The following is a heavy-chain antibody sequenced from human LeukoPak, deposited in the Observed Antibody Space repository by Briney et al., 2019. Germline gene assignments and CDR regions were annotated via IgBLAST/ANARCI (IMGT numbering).Heavy chain of an antibody. J-gene: IGHJ4*02. V-gene: IGHV3-33*08. CDR1: GFTFSTFG. Sequence: GGPLRLSCAASGFTFSTFGMHWVRQAPGKGLEWVAIIWYDGSDKYYADSVKGRFTVSRDNSKNTLHLQVNSLRAEDTAVYYCARDRGTTSSAGYYFDTWGQGALVTVSS. CDR3: ARDRGTTSSAGYYFDT. D-gene: IGHD6-6*01. CDR2: IWYDGSDK.